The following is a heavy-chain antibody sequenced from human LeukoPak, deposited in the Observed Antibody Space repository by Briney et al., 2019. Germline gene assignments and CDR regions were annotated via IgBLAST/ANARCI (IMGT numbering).Heavy chain of an antibody. V-gene: IGHV3-23*01. Sequence: PGGSLRLSCAAPGFTFSSYAMSWVRQAPGKGLEWVSAISGSGGSTYYADSVKGRFTISRDNSKNTLYLQMNSLRAEDTAVYYCAKDDTGFIVVVPAAIWVYWGQGTLVTVSS. CDR3: AKDDTGFIVVVPAAIWVY. D-gene: IGHD2-2*01. J-gene: IGHJ4*02. CDR2: ISGSGGST. CDR1: GFTFSSYA.